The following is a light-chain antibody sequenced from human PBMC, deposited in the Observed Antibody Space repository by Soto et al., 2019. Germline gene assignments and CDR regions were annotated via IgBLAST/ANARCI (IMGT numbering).Light chain of an antibody. V-gene: IGKV1-5*01. CDR1: EDIDTS. Sequence: DIQMTQSPSTLSVSLGDRITITCRASEDIDTSLAWFQQRPGKAPKVLIAGASGLMNGVPSTFSGSGSGTEFALTISSVQPDDFATYFCQHYDTFSWTVGQGTKVDIK. J-gene: IGKJ1*01. CDR3: QHYDTFSWT. CDR2: GAS.